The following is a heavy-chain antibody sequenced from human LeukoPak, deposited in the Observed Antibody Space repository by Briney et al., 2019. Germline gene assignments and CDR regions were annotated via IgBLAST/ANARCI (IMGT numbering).Heavy chain of an antibody. CDR1: GGSISSSSYY. Sequence: SETLSLTCTVSGGSISSSSYYWGWIRQPPGKGLEWIGEINHSGSTNYNPSLKSRVTISVDTSKNQFSLKLSSVTAADTAVYYCARGYSGYDPFDYWGQGTLVTVSS. V-gene: IGHV4-39*07. D-gene: IGHD5-12*01. J-gene: IGHJ4*02. CDR2: INHSGST. CDR3: ARGYSGYDPFDY.